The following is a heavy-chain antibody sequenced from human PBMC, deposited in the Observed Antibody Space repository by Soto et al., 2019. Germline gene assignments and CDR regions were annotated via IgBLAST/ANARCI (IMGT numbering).Heavy chain of an antibody. CDR3: AIMPMFWRGYYRGGEYYYGMEV. Sequence: ASVKVSYKASGYTFTGYYMHGVRQAPGQGLEWMGWINPNSGGTNYAQKFQGRVTMTRDTSISTAYMELSRLRSDDTAVYYCAIMPMFWRGYYRGGEYYYGMEVWGQGTTLKVYS. D-gene: IGHD3-3*01. V-gene: IGHV1-2*02. CDR2: INPNSGGT. CDR1: GYTFTGYY. J-gene: IGHJ6*01.